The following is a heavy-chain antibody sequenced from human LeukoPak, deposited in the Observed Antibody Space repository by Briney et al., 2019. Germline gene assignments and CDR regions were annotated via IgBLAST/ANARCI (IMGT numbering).Heavy chain of an antibody. CDR1: RFTFDDYA. V-gene: IGHV3-9*03. Sequence: PGRSLRLSRAASRFTFDDYAMHWVRQAPGKGLEWVSGISWNSGSIGYADSVKGRFTISRDNAKNSLYLQMNSLRAEDMALYYCAKAISLTATAPLDYWGQGTLVTVSS. J-gene: IGHJ4*02. CDR3: AKAISLTATAPLDY. D-gene: IGHD3-16*01. CDR2: ISWNSGSI.